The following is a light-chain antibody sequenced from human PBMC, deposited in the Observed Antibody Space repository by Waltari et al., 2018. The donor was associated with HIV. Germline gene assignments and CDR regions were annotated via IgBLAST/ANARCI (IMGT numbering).Light chain of an antibody. CDR3: QVWDGGSDPPGV. CDR1: KIGDKS. J-gene: IGLJ3*02. Sequence: YVLTQPPSVSVAPGQTARLTCGGTKIGDKSVHWYQQRPGRAPYVVVYDDSDRPAGISERISGSNSGNTATLIVSRVEAGDEADYYCQVWDGGSDPPGVFGGGTRLTVL. V-gene: IGLV3-21*02. CDR2: DDS.